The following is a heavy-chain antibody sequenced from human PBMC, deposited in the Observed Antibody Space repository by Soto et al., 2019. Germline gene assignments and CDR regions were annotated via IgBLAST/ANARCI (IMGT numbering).Heavy chain of an antibody. J-gene: IGHJ6*02. CDR3: ARDRGRPDLRDTHYYDSSDLDYGMDV. D-gene: IGHD3-22*01. CDR2: INQDGSEK. V-gene: IGHV3-7*01. CDR1: GFTFSSYW. Sequence: EVRLVESGGGLVQPGGSLTLSCAASGFTFSSYWMTWVRQAPGKGLEWVANINQDGSEKYYMDSMKGRFTISRDNAKNSLLMQRNSLRAEDTAVYYCARDRGRPDLRDTHYYDSSDLDYGMDVWGQGTTVTVSS.